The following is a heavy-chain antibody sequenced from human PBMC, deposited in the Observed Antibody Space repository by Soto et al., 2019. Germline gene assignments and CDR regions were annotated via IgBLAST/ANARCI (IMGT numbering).Heavy chain of an antibody. D-gene: IGHD3-10*01. CDR3: ARGVLLWFGELLPMFDY. CDR1: GFTFSSYA. CDR2: ISYDGSNK. J-gene: IGHJ4*02. V-gene: IGHV3-30-3*01. Sequence: QVPLVESGGGVVQPGRSLRLSCAASGFTFSSYAMHWVRQAPGKGLEWVAVISYDGSNKYYADSVKGRFTISRDNSKNTLYLQMNRLRAEDTDVYYCARGVLLWFGELLPMFDYWGQGTLVTVSS.